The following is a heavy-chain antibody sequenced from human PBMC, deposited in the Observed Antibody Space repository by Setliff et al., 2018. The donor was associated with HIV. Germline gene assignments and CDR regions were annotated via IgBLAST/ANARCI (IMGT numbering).Heavy chain of an antibody. Sequence: SETLSLTCTVSGDSITRGSYYWSWIRQPAGKGLEWIGHIYTSGKTHYSPSLKSRITISADTSKNQLSLNLSSVTAADTAVYYCARHQGKYYDSSGYSGWFFDLWGRGTLVTVSS. V-gene: IGHV4-61*09. CDR1: GDSITRGSYY. D-gene: IGHD3-22*01. CDR2: IYTSGKT. J-gene: IGHJ2*01. CDR3: ARHQGKYYDSSGYSGWFFDL.